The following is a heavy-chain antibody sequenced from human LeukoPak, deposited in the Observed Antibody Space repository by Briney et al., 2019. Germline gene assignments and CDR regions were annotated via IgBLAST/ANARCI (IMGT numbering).Heavy chain of an antibody. Sequence: ASVKVSCKASGYTFTGYYMHWVRQAAGQGLEWMGRINPNRGGTNYAQKFQARVTIPRDTSISTAYVELSRLRSDDTAVYYCAVLIGDYYDSSGSYYFDYLGQGTLVTVSS. CDR3: AVLIGDYYDSSGSYYFDY. J-gene: IGHJ4*02. V-gene: IGHV1-2*06. CDR1: GYTFTGYY. D-gene: IGHD3-22*01. CDR2: INPNRGGT.